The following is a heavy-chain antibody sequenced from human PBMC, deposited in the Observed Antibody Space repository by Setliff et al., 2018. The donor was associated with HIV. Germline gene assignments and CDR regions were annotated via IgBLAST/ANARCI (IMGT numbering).Heavy chain of an antibody. CDR1: GGSFSGYY. Sequence: SETLSLTCAVYGGSFSGYYWSWIRQAPGKGLEWIGNIYYSGTTFYNPSLKSRVSISVDTSRNEFSLKLTSVTAADTAVYYCAREFSSSSFDQWGQGTLVTVSS. CDR2: IYYSGTT. V-gene: IGHV4-34*01. J-gene: IGHJ4*02. CDR3: AREFSSSSFDQ. D-gene: IGHD6-6*01.